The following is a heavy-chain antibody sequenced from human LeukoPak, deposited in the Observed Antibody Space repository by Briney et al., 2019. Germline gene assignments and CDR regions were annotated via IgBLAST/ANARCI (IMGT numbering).Heavy chain of an antibody. CDR2: IYHSGST. CDR3: ARGRYGSGRYFDY. D-gene: IGHD3-10*01. CDR1: GGSISSGGYS. Sequence: PSETLSLTCAVSGGSISSGGYSWSWIRQPPGKGLEWIGYIYHSGSTYYNPSLKSRVTISVDRSKDQFSLKLSSVTAADTAVYYCARGRYGSGRYFDYWGQGTLVTVSS. V-gene: IGHV4-30-2*01. J-gene: IGHJ4*02.